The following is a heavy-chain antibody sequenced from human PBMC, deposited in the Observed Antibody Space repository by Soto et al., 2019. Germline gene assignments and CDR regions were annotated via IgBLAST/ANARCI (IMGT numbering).Heavy chain of an antibody. CDR3: ARSLCSGGSCYSNYYYGMDV. CDR2: IIPILGIA. CDR1: GGTFSSYT. Sequence: QVQLVQSGAEVKKPGSSVKVSCKASGGTFSSYTISWVRQAPGQGLEWMGRIIPILGIANYAQKFQGRVTITAGKATSTAYMELSSLRSEDTAVYYCARSLCSGGSCYSNYYYGMDVWGKGTTVTVSS. V-gene: IGHV1-69*02. D-gene: IGHD2-15*01. J-gene: IGHJ6*04.